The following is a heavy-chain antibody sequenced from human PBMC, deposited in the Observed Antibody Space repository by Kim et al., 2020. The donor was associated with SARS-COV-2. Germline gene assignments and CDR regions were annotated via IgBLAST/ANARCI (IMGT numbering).Heavy chain of an antibody. CDR2: ISSSGSNI. V-gene: IGHV3-11*01. CDR1: GFTFSDYY. CDR3: ARVSCSSTSCYRDYYYYYMDV. J-gene: IGHJ6*03. D-gene: IGHD2-2*02. Sequence: GGSLRLSCAASGFTFSDYYMSWIRQAPGKGLEWVSYISSSGSNIYYADSVKGRFTISRDNAKNSLYLQMNSLRAEDTAVYYCARVSCSSTSCYRDYYYYYMDVWGKGTTVTVSS.